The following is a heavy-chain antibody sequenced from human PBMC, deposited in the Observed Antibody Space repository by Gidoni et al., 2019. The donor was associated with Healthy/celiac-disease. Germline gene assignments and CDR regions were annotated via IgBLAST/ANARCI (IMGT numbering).Heavy chain of an antibody. CDR3: ARAKLMVRGATDDY. J-gene: IGHJ4*02. CDR2: INHSGST. D-gene: IGHD3-10*01. V-gene: IGHV4-34*01. Sequence: QVQLQQWGAGLLKPSETLSLTCAVYGGSFSGYYWSWIRQPPGKGLEWIGEINHSGSTNYNPSLKSRVTISVDTSKNQFSLKLSSVTAADTAVYYCARAKLMVRGATDDYWGQGTLVTVSS. CDR1: GGSFSGYY.